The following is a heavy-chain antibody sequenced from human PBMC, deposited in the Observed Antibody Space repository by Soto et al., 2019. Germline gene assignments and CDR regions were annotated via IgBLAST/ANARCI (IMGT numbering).Heavy chain of an antibody. CDR2: IYHSGST. Sequence: QVQLQESGPGLVKPSGTLSLTCAVSGGSISSSNWWSWVRQPPGKGLEWIGEIYHSGSTNYNPSLKSRVTISVDKSKNQFSLKLSSVTAADTAVYYCARGPPYSSGWWGKVYYGMDVWGQGTTVTVSS. D-gene: IGHD6-19*01. V-gene: IGHV4-4*02. CDR1: GGSISSSNW. CDR3: ARGPPYSSGWWGKVYYGMDV. J-gene: IGHJ6*02.